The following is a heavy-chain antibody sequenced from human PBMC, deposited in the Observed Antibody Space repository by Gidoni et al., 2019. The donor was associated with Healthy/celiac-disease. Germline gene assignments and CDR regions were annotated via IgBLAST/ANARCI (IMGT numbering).Heavy chain of an antibody. V-gene: IGHV1-3*01. CDR3: ARGSRGGIAAAGN. Sequence: QVQLVQSGAEVKKPGASVKVSCTASGYTFTSYAMHWVRQAPGQRLEWMGWINAGNGNTKYSQKFQGRVTITRDTSASTAYMELSSLRSEDTAVYYCARGSRGGIAAAGNWGQGTLVTVSS. CDR1: GYTFTSYA. CDR2: INAGNGNT. J-gene: IGHJ4*02. D-gene: IGHD6-13*01.